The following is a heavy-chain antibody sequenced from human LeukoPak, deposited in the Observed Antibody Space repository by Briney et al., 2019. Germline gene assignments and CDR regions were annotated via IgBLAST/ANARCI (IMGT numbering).Heavy chain of an antibody. V-gene: IGHV3-49*04. Sequence: GGSLRLSCTASGFTFGDYAMSWVRQAPGKGLEWVGFIRSKANGGTTEYAASVKGRFTISRDDSKSIAYLQMNSLKTEDTAVYYCTRDGVYCSGGSCYFFYYYGMDVWGKGTTVTVSS. CDR2: IRSKANGGTT. D-gene: IGHD2-15*01. J-gene: IGHJ6*04. CDR3: TRDGVYCSGGSCYFFYYYGMDV. CDR1: GFTFGDYA.